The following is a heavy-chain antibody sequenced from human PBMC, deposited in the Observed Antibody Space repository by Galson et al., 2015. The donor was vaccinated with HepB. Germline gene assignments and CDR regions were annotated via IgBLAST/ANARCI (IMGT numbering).Heavy chain of an antibody. CDR2: IYYSGST. D-gene: IGHD2-2*01. J-gene: IGHJ5*02. Sequence: SETLSLTCTVSGGSISSYYWSWIRQPPGKGLEWIGYIYYSGSTNYNPSLKSRVTISVDTSKNQFSLKLSSVTAADTAVYYCARVLVVPAAQNWFDPWGQGTLVTVSS. CDR3: ARVLVVPAAQNWFDP. V-gene: IGHV4-59*01. CDR1: GGSISSYY.